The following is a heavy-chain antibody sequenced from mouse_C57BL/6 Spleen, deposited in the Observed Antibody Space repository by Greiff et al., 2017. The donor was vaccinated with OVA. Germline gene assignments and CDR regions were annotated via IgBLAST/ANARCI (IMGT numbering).Heavy chain of an antibody. D-gene: IGHD1-1*01. CDR1: GYTFTDYY. Sequence: EVQLQQSGPELVKPGASVKISCKASGYTFTDYYMNWVKQSHGKSLEWIGDINPNNGGTSYNQKFKGKATLTVDKSSSTAYMELRSLTSADSASYDCARSDYCGSSHYDYWGQGTTLTVSS. V-gene: IGHV1-26*01. CDR3: ARSDYCGSSHYDY. J-gene: IGHJ2*01. CDR2: INPNNGGT.